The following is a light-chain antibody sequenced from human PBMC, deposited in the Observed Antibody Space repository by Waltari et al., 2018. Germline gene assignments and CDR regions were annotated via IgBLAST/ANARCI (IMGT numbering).Light chain of an antibody. CDR3: QQYNNWSRT. Sequence: EIVMTQSPATLPVSPGERATLSCRASLTVSSKLAWYQQKPGQAPRLLIYGASTRATGVPARFSGSGSGTEFTLTISSLQSEDFAVYYCQQYNNWSRTFGQGTKVEIK. J-gene: IGKJ1*01. CDR2: GAS. CDR1: LTVSSK. V-gene: IGKV3-15*01.